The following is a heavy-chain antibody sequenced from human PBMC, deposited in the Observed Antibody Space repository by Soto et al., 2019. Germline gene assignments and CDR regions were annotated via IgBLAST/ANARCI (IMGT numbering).Heavy chain of an antibody. V-gene: IGHV2-5*02. Sequence: SGPTLVKPTQTLTLTCTFSGFSLSTSGVGVGWIRQPPGKALEWLALIYWDDDKRYSPSLKSRLTITKDTSKNQVVLTMTNMDPVDTATYYCARAPYYDYVWGSYRGQYYFDYWGQGTLVTVSS. CDR2: IYWDDDK. D-gene: IGHD3-16*02. CDR1: GFSLSTSGVG. J-gene: IGHJ4*02. CDR3: ARAPYYDYVWGSYRGQYYFDY.